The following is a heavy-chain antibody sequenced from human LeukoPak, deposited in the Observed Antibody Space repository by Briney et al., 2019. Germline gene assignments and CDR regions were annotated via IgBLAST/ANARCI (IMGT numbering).Heavy chain of an antibody. CDR2: ICTSGST. CDR1: GGSISTSNYY. Sequence: SETLSLTCTVSGGSISTSNYYWSWIRQPAGKGLEWIGRICTSGSTNYNPSLKSRVTISVDTSKNQFSLRLNSVTAADTAVYYCARGESSSSPLYYYYYYMDVWGKGTTVTVSS. V-gene: IGHV4-61*02. D-gene: IGHD6-6*01. J-gene: IGHJ6*03. CDR3: ARGESSSSPLYYYYYYMDV.